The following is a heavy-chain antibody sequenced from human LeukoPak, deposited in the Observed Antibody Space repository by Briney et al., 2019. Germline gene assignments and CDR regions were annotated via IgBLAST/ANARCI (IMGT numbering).Heavy chain of an antibody. CDR2: IYYSGST. CDR3: ARGMTSIY. Sequence: SETLSLTCTVSGGSISSSGYYWGWIRQPPGKGLEWIGSIYYSGSTYYNPSLKSRVTISVDTSKNQFSLKLSSVTAADTAVYYCARGMTSIYWGQGTLVTVSS. CDR1: GGSISSSGYY. V-gene: IGHV4-39*07. D-gene: IGHD5-24*01. J-gene: IGHJ4*02.